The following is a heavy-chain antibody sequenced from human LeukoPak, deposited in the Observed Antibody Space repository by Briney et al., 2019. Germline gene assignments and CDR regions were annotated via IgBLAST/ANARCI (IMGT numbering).Heavy chain of an antibody. Sequence: GGSLRLSCAASGFTFSSYAMGWVRQAPGKGLEWISAISGSGHSTYYAHSVKGRFIISRDNSKIMLYLQMNSLKAEDTAVYYCARGRQLWLPYNWFDPWGQGTLVTVSS. CDR3: ARGRQLWLPYNWFDP. D-gene: IGHD5-18*01. J-gene: IGHJ5*02. CDR1: GFTFSSYA. CDR2: ISGSGHST. V-gene: IGHV3-23*01.